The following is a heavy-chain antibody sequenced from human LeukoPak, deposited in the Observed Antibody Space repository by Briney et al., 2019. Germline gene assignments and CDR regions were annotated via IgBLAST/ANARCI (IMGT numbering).Heavy chain of an antibody. Sequence: GGSLRLSCAASGFTFNNYAMSWVRQAPGKVLEWVSAILGSGRSAYYADSVKGRFTISRDNSKNSLFLQMNSLRVEDTALYYCSKWGDYDVLTGYYDSDFWGQGTLVTVSA. CDR1: GFTFNNYA. J-gene: IGHJ4*02. D-gene: IGHD3-9*01. V-gene: IGHV3-23*01. CDR3: SKWGDYDVLTGYYDSDF. CDR2: ILGSGRSA.